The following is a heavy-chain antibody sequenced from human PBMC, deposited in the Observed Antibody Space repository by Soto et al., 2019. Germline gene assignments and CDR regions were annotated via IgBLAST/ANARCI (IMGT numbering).Heavy chain of an antibody. CDR2: IDPSDSQA. V-gene: IGHV5-10-1*01. CDR1: GCSFAGYW. Sequence: GESLKIYWKGSGCSFAGYWITWVRQKPGKGLEWMGRIDPSDSQAYYSPSFRGHVTISVTKSITTVFLQWSSLRASDTAMYYCARQIYDSDTGPNFQYYFDSWGQGTPVTVSS. CDR3: ARQIYDSDTGPNFQYYFDS. J-gene: IGHJ4*02. D-gene: IGHD3-22*01.